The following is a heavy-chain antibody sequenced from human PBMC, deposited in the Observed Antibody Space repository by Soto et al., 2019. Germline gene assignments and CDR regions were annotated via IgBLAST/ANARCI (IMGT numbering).Heavy chain of an antibody. V-gene: IGHV4-30-4*01. J-gene: IGHJ5*02. D-gene: IGHD2-2*01. CDR3: ARVPDR. CDR1: AGSISSGEFY. CDR2: IYDSENT. Sequence: SETLSLTCTVSAGSISSGEFYWSWIRQPPGKGLEWIGYIYDSENTYYNPSLKSRVTISVDTSKNQFSLKLSSVTAADTAVYYCARVPDRWGQGTLVTVSS.